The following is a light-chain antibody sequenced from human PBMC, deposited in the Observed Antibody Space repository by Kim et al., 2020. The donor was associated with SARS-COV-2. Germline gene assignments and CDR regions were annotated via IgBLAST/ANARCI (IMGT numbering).Light chain of an antibody. CDR2: DVS. Sequence: GPSVTISCTVTCCDVGGYNYVSWYQQHPAKAPNLMVYDVSRRPSGVPDRFSGSKSGNTASLTISGLQAEDEADYYCCSYAGSYTLVFGGGTKLTVL. CDR1: CCDVGGYNY. CDR3: CSYAGSYTLV. V-gene: IGLV2-11*01. J-gene: IGLJ2*01.